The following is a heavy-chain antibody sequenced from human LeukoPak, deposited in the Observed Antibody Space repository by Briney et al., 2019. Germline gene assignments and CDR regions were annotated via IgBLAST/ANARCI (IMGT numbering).Heavy chain of an antibody. J-gene: IGHJ6*03. CDR3: VGYCSGGSCRPTRGYYYYYMDV. CDR2: IYTSGST. D-gene: IGHD2-15*01. V-gene: IGHV4-61*02. Sequence: SQTLSLTCTVSGGSISSGSYYWSWIRQPAGKGLEWIGRIYTSGSTNYNPSLKSRVTISVDTSKNQFSLKLSSVTAADTAVYYCVGYCSGGSCRPTRGYYYYYMDVWGEGTTVTVSS. CDR1: GGSISSGSYY.